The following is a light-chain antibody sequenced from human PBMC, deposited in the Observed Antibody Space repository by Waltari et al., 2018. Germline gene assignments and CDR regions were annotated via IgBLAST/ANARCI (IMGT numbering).Light chain of an antibody. CDR1: STDIGRYGY. CDR3: AAYAGANTL. Sequence: QSALTQPPSASGSPGQSVTISCTGTSTDIGRYGYVSWYRQYPGRAPKLMIFEVNKRPAGVPDRFSGSKSGDTASLTVSGLQAEDEADYYCAAYAGANTLFGTGTEVTVL. CDR2: EVN. J-gene: IGLJ1*01. V-gene: IGLV2-8*01.